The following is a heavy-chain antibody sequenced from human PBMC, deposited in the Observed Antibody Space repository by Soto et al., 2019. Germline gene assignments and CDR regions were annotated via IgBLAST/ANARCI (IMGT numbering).Heavy chain of an antibody. CDR1: GYSFSSCW. CDR2: IYPGDSHT. V-gene: IGHV5-51*03. D-gene: IGHD3-16*01. Sequence: DVQLVQSGAEVKKPGESLKISCKGSGYSFSSCWIAWVRQMPGRGLEWMGIIYPGDSHTRYNPSFQCQVDISVDMSISTAYLQWGSLKASDTAMYLCARGGLSRRHYYGMDVWGQGTTVIVS. J-gene: IGHJ6*02. CDR3: ARGGLSRRHYYGMDV.